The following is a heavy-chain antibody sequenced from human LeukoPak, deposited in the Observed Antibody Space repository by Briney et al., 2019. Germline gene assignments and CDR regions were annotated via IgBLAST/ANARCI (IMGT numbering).Heavy chain of an antibody. Sequence: GASVKVSCKVSGYTLTELSMHWVRQAPGKGLEWMGGFDPEDGETIYAQKFQGRVTMTEDTSTDTAYMELSSLRSEDTAVYYCATGRITIFGVVIPFDYWGQGTLATVSS. V-gene: IGHV1-24*01. J-gene: IGHJ4*02. D-gene: IGHD3-3*01. CDR1: GYTLTELS. CDR3: ATGRITIFGVVIPFDY. CDR2: FDPEDGET.